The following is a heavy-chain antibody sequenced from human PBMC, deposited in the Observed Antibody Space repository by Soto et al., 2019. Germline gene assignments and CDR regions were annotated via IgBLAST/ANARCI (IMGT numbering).Heavy chain of an antibody. CDR2: ISSSNRTI. CDR3: ARESEDLTSNFDY. CDR1: GFTFRSYS. J-gene: IGHJ4*02. V-gene: IGHV3-48*02. Sequence: LRLSRAASGFTFRSYSMNWVRQAPGKGLEWVSYISSSNRTINYADSVKGRFIISRDNAKNSLYLQMHSLRDEDTAVYYCARESEDLTSNFDYWGQGTLVTVSS.